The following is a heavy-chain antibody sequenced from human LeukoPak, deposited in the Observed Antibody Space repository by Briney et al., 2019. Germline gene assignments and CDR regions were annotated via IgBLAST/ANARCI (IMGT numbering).Heavy chain of an antibody. D-gene: IGHD4-17*01. CDR3: ARMDYGDYLSDIDY. Sequence: PSETLSLTCTVSGGSISGYYLSWIRQSPGKGLEWIGYIYDSGSTNYNPSLRSRVVMAVDTSKTQVSLKLSSVTAADTAVYYCARMDYGDYLSDIDYWGQGTLVTVSS. J-gene: IGHJ4*02. CDR2: IYDSGST. CDR1: GGSISGYY. V-gene: IGHV4-59*08.